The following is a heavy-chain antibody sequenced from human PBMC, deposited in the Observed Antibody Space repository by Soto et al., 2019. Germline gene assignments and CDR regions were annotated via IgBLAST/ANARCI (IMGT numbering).Heavy chain of an antibody. D-gene: IGHD6-13*01. CDR1: GFTFSNYE. Sequence: GGSLRLSCAASGFTFSNYEMHWVRQAPGKGLEYVSGISNNGAHTDYAKSVKGRFTIPRDNSENTLYLQMGSLRAEDMALYYCARRGYGSRWPNVYMDVWGKGTKVTGSS. CDR2: ISNNGAHT. J-gene: IGHJ6*03. CDR3: ARRGYGSRWPNVYMDV. V-gene: IGHV3-64*01.